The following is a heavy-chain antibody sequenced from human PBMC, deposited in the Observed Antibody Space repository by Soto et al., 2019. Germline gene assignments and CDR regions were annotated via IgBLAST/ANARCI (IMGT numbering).Heavy chain of an antibody. Sequence: EVQLLESGGGLVRPGGSLTLSCAVSGFTFTNYGINWVRQAPWKGLEWVSSVSKSDYTYYSDSVKGRFTISRDKAKNSVSLQMNYLRAEDTAVYYCAREDSIIIPAVADFWGQGTLVTVSS. CDR3: AREDSIIIPAVADF. V-gene: IGHV3-21*01. J-gene: IGHJ4*02. CDR1: GFTFTNYG. D-gene: IGHD6-19*01. CDR2: VSKSDYT.